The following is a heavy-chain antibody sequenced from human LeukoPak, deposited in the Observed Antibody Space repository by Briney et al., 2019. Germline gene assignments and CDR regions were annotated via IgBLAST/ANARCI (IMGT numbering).Heavy chain of an antibody. Sequence: ASVKVSCKAFGYTFTGYYIHWVRQAPGQGLEWMGWINPNSGGTNYAQKFQGRVTMTRDTSISTAYMELSRLRSDDTAMYYCARESYLGYYFGYWGQGTLVTVSS. J-gene: IGHJ4*02. CDR3: ARESYLGYYFGY. D-gene: IGHD7-27*01. CDR1: GYTFTGYY. V-gene: IGHV1-2*02. CDR2: INPNSGGT.